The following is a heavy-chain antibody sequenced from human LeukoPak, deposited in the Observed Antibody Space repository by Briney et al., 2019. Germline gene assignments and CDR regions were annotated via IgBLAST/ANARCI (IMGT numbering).Heavy chain of an antibody. V-gene: IGHV3-23*01. CDR2: ISGNGGST. D-gene: IGHD3-10*01. CDR1: GFSFSSYE. Sequence: GGSLRLSCTASGFSFSSYEMSWVRQAPGKGLEWVSAISGNGGSTYYADSVKGRFAISRDTSKNTLYLQMNSLRAEDTAVYYCAKVGPSLVRGLIRGGARYYYNYMDVWGKGPRSPSP. J-gene: IGHJ6*03. CDR3: AKVGPSLVRGLIRGGARYYYNYMDV.